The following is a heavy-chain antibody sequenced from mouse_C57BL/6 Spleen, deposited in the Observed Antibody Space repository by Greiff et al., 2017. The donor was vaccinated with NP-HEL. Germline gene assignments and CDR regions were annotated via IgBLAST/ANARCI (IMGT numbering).Heavy chain of an antibody. CDR3: ARYRTNYYAMDY. CDR1: GFTFTDYY. CDR2: IRNKANGYTT. V-gene: IGHV7-3*01. D-gene: IGHD1-3*01. J-gene: IGHJ4*01. Sequence: EVQRVESGGGLVQPGGSLSLSCAASGFTFTDYYMSWVRQPPGKALEWLGFIRNKANGYTTEYSASVKGRFTISRDNSQSILYLQMNALRAEDSATYYRARYRTNYYAMDYWGQGTSVTVSS.